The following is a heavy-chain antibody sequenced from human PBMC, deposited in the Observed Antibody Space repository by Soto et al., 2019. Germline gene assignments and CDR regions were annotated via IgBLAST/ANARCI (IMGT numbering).Heavy chain of an antibody. D-gene: IGHD2-2*01. J-gene: IGHJ5*02. CDR2: INAGNGNT. CDR3: ARVSPVYQLPLTSNSFDP. V-gene: IGHV1-3*01. CDR1: GYTFTSYA. Sequence: XXVKVSCKASGYTFTSYAMHWVRQAPGQRLEWMGWINAGNGNTKYSQKFQGRVTITRDTSASTAYMELSSLRSEDTAVYYCARVSPVYQLPLTSNSFDPWGQGTLVTVSS.